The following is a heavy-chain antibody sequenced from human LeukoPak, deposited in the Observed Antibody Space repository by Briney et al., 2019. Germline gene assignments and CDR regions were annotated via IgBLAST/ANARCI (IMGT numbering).Heavy chain of an antibody. CDR1: GFTFGSYW. D-gene: IGHD4-11*01. Sequence: GGSLRLSCAASGFTFGSYWMHWVRQAPGEGLVWVSRMSSDGSDTNYADSVKGRFTISRDNAKNTLYLQMNSLRAEDTAVYYCARAVTGVGDAFDIWGQGTMVTVSS. CDR2: MSSDGSDT. J-gene: IGHJ3*02. V-gene: IGHV3-74*01. CDR3: ARAVTGVGDAFDI.